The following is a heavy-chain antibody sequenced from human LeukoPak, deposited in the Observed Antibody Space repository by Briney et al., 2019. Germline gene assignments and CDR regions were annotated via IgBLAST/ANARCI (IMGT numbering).Heavy chain of an antibody. J-gene: IGHJ4*02. Sequence: PGGSLRISCAASGFIFSDNSMNWVRQAPGKGLEWVAIIYYDGSNKYFADSVKGRFTISRDNSKNTLYLQMSSLRAEDTAVYYCARAGITAASTAPFDYWGQGTLVTVSS. CDR1: GFIFSDNS. D-gene: IGHD6-13*01. V-gene: IGHV3-33*08. CDR3: ARAGITAASTAPFDY. CDR2: IYYDGSNK.